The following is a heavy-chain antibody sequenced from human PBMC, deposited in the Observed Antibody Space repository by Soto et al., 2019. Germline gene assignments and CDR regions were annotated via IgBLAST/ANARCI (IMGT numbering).Heavy chain of an antibody. D-gene: IGHD2-21*02. CDR1: GGAFSDYA. Sequence: ASVKVSCKASGGAFSDYAFSWVRQAPGQGLEWLGGIMPIFRAPDYAQKFQGRVTITADEFTRTAYMEMNSLRSADTAVYYCARDGLRRRYYYYGMDVWGQGTTVTVSS. V-gene: IGHV1-69*13. CDR2: IMPIFRAP. CDR3: ARDGLRRRYYYYGMDV. J-gene: IGHJ6*02.